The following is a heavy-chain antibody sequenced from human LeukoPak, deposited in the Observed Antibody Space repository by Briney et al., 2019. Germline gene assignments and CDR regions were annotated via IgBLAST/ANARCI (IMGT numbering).Heavy chain of an antibody. Sequence: GGSLRLSCAASGFTFSSYGMSWVRQAPGKGLEWVSGISGSGGSTYYADSVKGRFTISRDNSKNTLYLQMNSLRAEDTAVYYCARDYDYYGSGSYSDYWGQGTLVTVSS. CDR1: GFTFSSYG. J-gene: IGHJ4*02. D-gene: IGHD3-10*01. CDR2: ISGSGGST. V-gene: IGHV3-23*01. CDR3: ARDYDYYGSGSYSDY.